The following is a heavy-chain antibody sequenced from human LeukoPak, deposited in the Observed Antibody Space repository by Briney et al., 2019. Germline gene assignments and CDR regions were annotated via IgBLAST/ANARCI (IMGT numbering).Heavy chain of an antibody. CDR3: VRHRGAWTVHDAFAM. J-gene: IGHJ3*02. CDR1: GFAFSSYA. V-gene: IGHV3-30*04. Sequence: GGSLRLSCAASGFAFSSYAMHWVRQAPGKGLEWVAVISYDGSNKYYADSVKGRFTISRDNAKNSLFLQLNSLRAGDTAVYYCVRHRGAWTVHDAFAMWGQGTMVTVAS. D-gene: IGHD4-11*01. CDR2: ISYDGSNK.